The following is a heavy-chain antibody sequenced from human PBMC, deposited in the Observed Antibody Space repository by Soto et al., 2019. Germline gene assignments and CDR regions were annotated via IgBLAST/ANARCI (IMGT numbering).Heavy chain of an antibody. J-gene: IGHJ5*02. CDR1: GYTITAHL. CDR2: INAKSGGT. Sequence: EASVKVSCKASGYTITAHLLHWVRQAPGQGLEWMGWINAKSGGTDYAQKFQERVTITRDMSTSTAYMELSGLRSEDTAFYYCAAFDPGPMGFDPWGQGTLVTVSS. CDR3: AAFDPGPMGFDP. D-gene: IGHD3-3*02. V-gene: IGHV1-2*02.